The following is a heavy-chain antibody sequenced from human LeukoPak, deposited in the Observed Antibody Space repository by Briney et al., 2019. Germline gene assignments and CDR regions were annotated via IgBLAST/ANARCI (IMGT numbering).Heavy chain of an antibody. V-gene: IGHV4-59*01. CDR2: ISDSGKP. Sequence: SETLSLTCTVSGGSISGYYWSWIRQPPGKGLEWIGYISDSGKPDYNPSLKSRVAISLYTSNNHFSLNLRSVTAADTAVYYCARDHWLYSAKTWYYYGLDVWGQGTTVTVSS. J-gene: IGHJ6*02. D-gene: IGHD2-15*01. CDR3: ARDHWLYSAKTWYYYGLDV. CDR1: GGSISGYY.